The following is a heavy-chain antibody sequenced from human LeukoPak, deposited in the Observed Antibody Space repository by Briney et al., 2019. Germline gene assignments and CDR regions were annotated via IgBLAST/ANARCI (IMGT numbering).Heavy chain of an antibody. CDR2: IGSDGNST. CDR1: RFTFNTYW. V-gene: IGHV3-74*01. J-gene: IGHJ4*02. D-gene: IGHD1-14*01. Sequence: PGGSLRLSCAASRFTFNTYWMHWVRQAPGKGLVWVSRIGSDGNSTAYADSVKGRFTISRDNAKNSLYLQMNSLRAEDTAVYYCASYLPHDYWGQGTLVTVSS. CDR3: ASYLPHDY.